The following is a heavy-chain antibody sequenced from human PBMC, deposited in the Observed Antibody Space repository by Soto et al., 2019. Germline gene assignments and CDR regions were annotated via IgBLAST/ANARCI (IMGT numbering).Heavy chain of an antibody. CDR2: ISGNGVSI. D-gene: IGHD2-15*01. CDR1: GFSFSSYA. V-gene: IGHV3-23*01. Sequence: EVQLLESGGGLVQPGGSLRLSCAASGFSFSSYAMGWVRQAPGKGLEWVSGISGNGVSIYYVDSVKGRFTISRDNSKNTLFLQMNSLRAEDTAVDYCAKSVSPSGGARDYWGQGTLVTVSS. CDR3: AKSVSPSGGARDY. J-gene: IGHJ4*02.